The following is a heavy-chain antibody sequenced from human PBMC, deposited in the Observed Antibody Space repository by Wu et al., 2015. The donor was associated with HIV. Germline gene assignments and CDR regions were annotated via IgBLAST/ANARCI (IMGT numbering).Heavy chain of an antibody. V-gene: IGHV1-69*05. D-gene: IGHD3-10*01. Sequence: QVQLVQSGAEVKRPGSSVKVSCKASGGTFSNYAINWVRQAPGQGLEWMGGIIPMYSPTIYAQKFQGRVTITTDEFTSTAYMELSSLRSDDTAVYYCARGNDRFYYYAMDVVGPRDHGPPSP. CDR3: ARGNDRFYYYAMDV. J-gene: IGHJ6*02. CDR1: GGTFSNYA. CDR2: IIPMYSPT.